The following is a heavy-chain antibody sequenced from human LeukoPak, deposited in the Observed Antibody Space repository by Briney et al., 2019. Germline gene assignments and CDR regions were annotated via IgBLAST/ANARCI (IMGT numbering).Heavy chain of an antibody. D-gene: IGHD2-2*01. CDR2: ISASNGNT. Sequence: ASVKVSCKASGYTFTSYGISWVRQAPGQGLEWMGGISASNGNTNYAQKLQGRVTMTTDTSTSTAYMELRSLRSDDTAVYYCARGGPRYCSSTSCMHPLDYWGQGTLVTVSS. J-gene: IGHJ4*02. CDR1: GYTFTSYG. V-gene: IGHV1-18*01. CDR3: ARGGPRYCSSTSCMHPLDY.